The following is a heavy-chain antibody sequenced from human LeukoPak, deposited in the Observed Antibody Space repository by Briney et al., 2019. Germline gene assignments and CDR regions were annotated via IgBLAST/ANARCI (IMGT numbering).Heavy chain of an antibody. CDR1: GGSMNNYY. D-gene: IGHD4-17*01. V-gene: IGHV4-59*01. Sequence: SETLSLTCTVSGGSMNNYYWSWIRQAPGKGLEWIGYISDSGSTNYNPSLGSRVTISVDTSKNQFSLKLTSVTAADTALYYCARYDYGDCWFDPWGQGTLVTVSS. J-gene: IGHJ5*02. CDR3: ARYDYGDCWFDP. CDR2: ISDSGST.